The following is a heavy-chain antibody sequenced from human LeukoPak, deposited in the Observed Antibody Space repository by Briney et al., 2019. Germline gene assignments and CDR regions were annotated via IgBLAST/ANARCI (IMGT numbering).Heavy chain of an antibody. CDR3: AVEGSAVAGTTSFDY. D-gene: IGHD6-19*01. J-gene: IGHJ4*02. Sequence: SQTLSLTCAISGDSVSSNSAAWNWIRQSPSRGLEWLGRTYYRSKWYNDYAVSVKSRITINPDTSKNQFSLQLSSVTPEDTAVYYCAVEGSAVAGTTSFDYWGQGTLVTVSS. CDR1: GDSVSSNSAA. CDR2: TYYRSKWYN. V-gene: IGHV6-1*01.